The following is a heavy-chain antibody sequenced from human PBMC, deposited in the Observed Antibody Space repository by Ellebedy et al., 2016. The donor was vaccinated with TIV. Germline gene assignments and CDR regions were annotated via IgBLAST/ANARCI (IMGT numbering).Heavy chain of an antibody. CDR2: IWFDGSNR. CDR1: GFTFSSYG. Sequence: GESLKISCAASGFTFSSYGMYWVRQAPGKGLEWVAVIWFDGSNRFYTDSVRGRFTISRDNSKDTLFLQMNSLRAEDTAVYYCARGRGGLLDSWGQGTLVTVSS. CDR3: ARGRGGLLDS. V-gene: IGHV3-33*01. D-gene: IGHD3-16*01. J-gene: IGHJ4*02.